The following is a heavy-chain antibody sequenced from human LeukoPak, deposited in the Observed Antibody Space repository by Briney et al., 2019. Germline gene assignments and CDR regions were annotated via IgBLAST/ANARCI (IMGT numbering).Heavy chain of an antibody. CDR1: GFSVSGNW. CDR2: ISGSGGST. Sequence: GGSLRLSCAASGFSVSGNWMHWVRQAPGKGLEWVSVISGSGGSTYYADSVKGRFAISRDNSKNTLDLQMNSLRAEDTAIYYCAKSFHSSGWFYYYGMDVWGQGTTVTVSS. D-gene: IGHD6-19*01. J-gene: IGHJ6*02. V-gene: IGHV3-23*01. CDR3: AKSFHSSGWFYYYGMDV.